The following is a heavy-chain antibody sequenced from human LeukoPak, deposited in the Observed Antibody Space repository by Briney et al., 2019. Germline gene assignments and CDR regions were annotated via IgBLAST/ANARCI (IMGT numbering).Heavy chain of an antibody. CDR1: GGSISSYY. J-gene: IGHJ4*02. CDR3: ARMKTGSTLYFDY. Sequence: KPSETLSLTCTVSGGSISSYYWSWIRQPPGKGLEWIGYIYYSGSTNYNPSLKSRVTISVDTSKNQFSLKLSSVTAADTAVYYCARMKTGSTLYFDYWGQGTLVIVSS. CDR2: IYYSGST. V-gene: IGHV4-59*01. D-gene: IGHD7-27*01.